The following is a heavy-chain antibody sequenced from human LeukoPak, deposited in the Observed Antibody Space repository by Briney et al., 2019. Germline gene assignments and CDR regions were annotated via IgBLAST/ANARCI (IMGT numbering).Heavy chain of an antibody. V-gene: IGHV4-39*01. CDR2: IYYSGST. J-gene: IGHJ4*02. Sequence: SETLSLTCSVSGGSISELNYYWGWIRQPPGKGLEWIGNIYYSGSTYNNPSLKRRVVISVDTSRNQFSLKLTSVTATDTAVYYCARQGVVGATGFDFWGQGILVTVSS. CDR1: GGSISELNYY. D-gene: IGHD1-26*01. CDR3: ARQGVVGATGFDF.